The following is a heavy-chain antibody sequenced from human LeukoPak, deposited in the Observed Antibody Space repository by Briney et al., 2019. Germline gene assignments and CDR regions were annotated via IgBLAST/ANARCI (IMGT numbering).Heavy chain of an antibody. CDR2: INPNSGVT. CDR3: ASNMIYYDSSGYLSPNWFDP. Sequence: ASVKVSCKASGYTFTGYYMHWVRQAPGQGLEWLGWINPNSGVTKFAQKVQDRVTLTRDTSISTAYMELTGLISDDTAVYYCASNMIYYDSSGYLSPNWFDPWGQGTLVTVSS. CDR1: GYTFTGYY. J-gene: IGHJ5*02. V-gene: IGHV1-2*02. D-gene: IGHD3-22*01.